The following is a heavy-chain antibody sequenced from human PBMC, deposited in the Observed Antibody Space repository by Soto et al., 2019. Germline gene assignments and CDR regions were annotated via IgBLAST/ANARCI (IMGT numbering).Heavy chain of an antibody. CDR1: GFTFDDHT. CDR3: TKNTHSPSGYFEAFDV. Sequence: DAQLVESGGGLVHPGKSLRISCVASGFTFDDHTMHWVRQAPGRGLEWVSCISWNSGIIRYADSVNGRFTISRNNAKNSLYQRMDSLRPENTAVYYCTKNTHSPSGYFEAFDVWGQETKVTVSS. V-gene: IGHV3-9*01. CDR2: ISWNSGII. D-gene: IGHD3-22*01. J-gene: IGHJ3*01.